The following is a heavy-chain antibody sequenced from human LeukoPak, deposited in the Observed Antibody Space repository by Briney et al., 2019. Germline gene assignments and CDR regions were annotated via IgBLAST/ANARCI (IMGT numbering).Heavy chain of an antibody. CDR2: INPSGGST. CDR3: ARGTGYSSSWSFND. D-gene: IGHD6-13*01. V-gene: IGHV1-46*01. J-gene: IGHJ4*02. Sequence: GASVKVSCKASGGTFSSYAISWVRQAPGQGLEWMGLINPSGGSTNYAQKFQGRVTMTRDTSTSTVYMELSSLRSEDTAVYYCARGTGYSSSWSFNDWGQGTLVTVSS. CDR1: GGTFSSYA.